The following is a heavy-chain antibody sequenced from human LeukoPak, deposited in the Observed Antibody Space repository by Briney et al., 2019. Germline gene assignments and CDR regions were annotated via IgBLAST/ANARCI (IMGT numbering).Heavy chain of an antibody. CDR1: GFTFDDYA. J-gene: IGHJ4*02. D-gene: IGHD2-2*03. V-gene: IGHV3-9*01. CDR2: ISWNSGSI. Sequence: GGSLRLSCAASGFTFDDYAMHWVRQAPGKGLEWVSGISWNSGSIGYADSVKGRFTISRDNAKNSLYLQMNSLRAEDTALYYCAKGVLDSIIRGFDYWGQGTLVTVSS. CDR3: AKGVLDSIIRGFDY.